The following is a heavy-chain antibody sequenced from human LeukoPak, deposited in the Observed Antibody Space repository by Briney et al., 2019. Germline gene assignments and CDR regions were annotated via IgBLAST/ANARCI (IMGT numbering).Heavy chain of an antibody. D-gene: IGHD3-10*01. Sequence: GASVKVSCKASGYTFIGYYLHWVRQATGQGLEWMGWMNPNSGNTGYAQKFQGRVTMTRNTSISTAYMELSSLRSEDTAVYYCARENYGSGSYDGMDVWGQGTTVTVSS. CDR1: GYTFIGYY. CDR2: MNPNSGNT. CDR3: ARENYGSGSYDGMDV. V-gene: IGHV1-8*02. J-gene: IGHJ6*02.